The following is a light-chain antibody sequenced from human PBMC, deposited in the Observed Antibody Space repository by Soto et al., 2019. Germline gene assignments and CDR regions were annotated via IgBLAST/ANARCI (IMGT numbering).Light chain of an antibody. Sequence: QSALTQPPSASGSPGHSVTISCTGTSSDVGGYNYVSCYQHHPRKAPKLMIYEVSKRPSGVPDRFSGSKSANTASLTVSGLQAEDEADYYCSSYAGSNNLVFGGGTKLTVL. CDR1: SSDVGGYNY. J-gene: IGLJ2*01. CDR2: EVS. CDR3: SSYAGSNNLV. V-gene: IGLV2-8*01.